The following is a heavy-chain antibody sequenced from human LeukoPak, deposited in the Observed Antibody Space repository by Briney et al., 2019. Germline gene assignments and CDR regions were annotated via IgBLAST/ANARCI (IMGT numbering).Heavy chain of an antibody. J-gene: IGHJ4*02. CDR1: RFSFSSFA. Sequence: PGGSLRLSCAASRFSFSSFAMTWVRQALGKGLEWVSAISGSGGSTYYADSVKGRFTISRDNSKNTLYLQMNNLRVEDTAMYYCARGPTGYYDSSGGDYWGQGTLVTVSS. CDR3: ARGPTGYYDSSGGDY. D-gene: IGHD3-22*01. V-gene: IGHV3-23*01. CDR2: ISGSGGST.